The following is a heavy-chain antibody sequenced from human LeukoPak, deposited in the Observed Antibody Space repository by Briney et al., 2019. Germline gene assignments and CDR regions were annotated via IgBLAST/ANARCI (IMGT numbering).Heavy chain of an antibody. J-gene: IGHJ6*02. D-gene: IGHD1-7*01. Sequence: ASVKVSCKASGYTFTDYYMHWVRQAPGQGLEWMGCINPNSGGTNYAQKFQGRVTMTRDTSISTAYMELSRLRSDDTAVYYCARGDQIIIGTTSNYYYGVDVWGQGTTVTVSS. CDR3: ARGDQIIIGTTSNYYYGVDV. CDR2: INPNSGGT. V-gene: IGHV1-2*02. CDR1: GYTFTDYY.